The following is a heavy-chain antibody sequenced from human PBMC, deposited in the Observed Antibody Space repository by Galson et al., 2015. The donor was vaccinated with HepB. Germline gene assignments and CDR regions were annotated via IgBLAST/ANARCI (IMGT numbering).Heavy chain of an antibody. D-gene: IGHD3-22*01. Sequence: SLRLSCAASGFTFDDYGMSWIRQAPGKGLEWVSGINWNGGSTGYADSVKGRFTISRDNAKNSLYLQMNSLRAEDTALYYCARVGSSGYYYYFDYWGQGTLVTVSS. CDR1: GFTFDDYG. V-gene: IGHV3-20*04. CDR2: INWNGGST. CDR3: ARVGSSGYYYYFDY. J-gene: IGHJ4*02.